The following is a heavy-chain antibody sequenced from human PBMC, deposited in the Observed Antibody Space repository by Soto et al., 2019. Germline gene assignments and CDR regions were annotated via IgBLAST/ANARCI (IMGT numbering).Heavy chain of an antibody. CDR3: ARGPDIVVVPAAPNFDY. V-gene: IGHV3-30-3*01. D-gene: IGHD2-2*01. Sequence: QVQLVESGGGVVQPGRSLRLSCAASGFTFSSYAMHWVRQAPGKGLEWVAVISYDGSNKYYADSVKGRFTISRDNSKNTLYLQMNSLRAEDTAVYYCARGPDIVVVPAAPNFDYWGQGTLVTVSS. CDR2: ISYDGSNK. J-gene: IGHJ4*02. CDR1: GFTFSSYA.